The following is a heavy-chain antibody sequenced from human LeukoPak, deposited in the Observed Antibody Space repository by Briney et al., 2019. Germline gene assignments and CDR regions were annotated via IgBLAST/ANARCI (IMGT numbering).Heavy chain of an antibody. J-gene: IGHJ4*02. CDR1: GGSISSGGYY. D-gene: IGHD3-22*01. Sequence: SETLSLTCTVSGGSISSGGYYWSWSRQHPGKGLEWIGYIYYSGSTYYNPSLKSRVTISVDTSKNQFSLKLSSVTAADTAVYYCARDSSGYCFDYWGQGTLVTVSS. V-gene: IGHV4-31*03. CDR3: ARDSSGYCFDY. CDR2: IYYSGST.